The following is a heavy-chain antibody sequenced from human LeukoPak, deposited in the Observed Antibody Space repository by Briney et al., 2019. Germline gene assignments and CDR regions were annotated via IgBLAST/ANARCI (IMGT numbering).Heavy chain of an antibody. CDR2: ISSSGSTI. V-gene: IGHV3-11*04. D-gene: IGHD3-10*01. CDR3: ARTTNPIIIGYYYYMDV. J-gene: IGHJ6*03. CDR1: GLTFSDYY. Sequence: GGSLRVSCAASGLTFSDYYMSWIRQAPGKGLEWVSYISSSGSTIYYADSVKGRFTISRDNSKNTLYLQMNSLRAEDTAVYYCARTTNPIIIGYYYYMDVWGKGTTVTVSS.